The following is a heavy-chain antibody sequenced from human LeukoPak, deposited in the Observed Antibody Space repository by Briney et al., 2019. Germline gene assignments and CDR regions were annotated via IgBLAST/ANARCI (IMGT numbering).Heavy chain of an antibody. D-gene: IGHD3-22*01. Sequence: GGSLRLSCAASGFTFSTYGMHWVRQAPGKGLEWVAFIRYDGRNKYYADSVKGRFTISRDNSKNTLCLQMNSLRAEDTAVYYCAREIAYYDSSGYYNYAGAFDIWGQGTMVTVSS. CDR3: AREIAYYDSSGYYNYAGAFDI. J-gene: IGHJ3*02. V-gene: IGHV3-30*02. CDR2: IRYDGRNK. CDR1: GFTFSTYG.